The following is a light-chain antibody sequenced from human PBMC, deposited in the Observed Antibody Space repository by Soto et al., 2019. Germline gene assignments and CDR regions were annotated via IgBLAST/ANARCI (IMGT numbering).Light chain of an antibody. J-gene: IGLJ1*01. CDR1: RNDVGGYNY. Sequence: QSVLTQPPPPSGSPGQSVTLSCTGTRNDVGGYNYVSWYQQHPGRAPKLIIYEVTQRPSGVPDRFSGSKSGNTASLTVSGLQAEDEADCYCNSYAGGNSPYVFGTGTKVTVL. CDR2: EVT. CDR3: NSYAGGNSPYV. V-gene: IGLV2-8*01.